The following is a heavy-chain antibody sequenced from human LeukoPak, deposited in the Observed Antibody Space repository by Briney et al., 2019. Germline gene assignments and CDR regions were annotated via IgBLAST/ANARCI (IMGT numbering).Heavy chain of an antibody. J-gene: IGHJ4*02. D-gene: IGHD3-10*01. CDR2: ISGSGGST. V-gene: IGHV3-23*01. CDR3: AKDARPYGSGLGGFDY. Sequence: GGSLRLSCAASGFTFSSYAMSWVRQAPGKGLEWVSGISGSGGSTYYADSVKGRFTISRDNSKNTLYLQMNSLRAEDTAVYYCAKDARPYGSGLGGFDYWGQGTLVTVSS. CDR1: GFTFSSYA.